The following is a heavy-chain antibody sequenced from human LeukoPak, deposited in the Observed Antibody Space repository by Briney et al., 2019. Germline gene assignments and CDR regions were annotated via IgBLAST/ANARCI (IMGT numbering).Heavy chain of an antibody. D-gene: IGHD6-13*01. Sequence: PGGSVRLSCAASGFAFNNYAMSWLRQAPGKRPEWVSGISATSRSSYYRDSVKGRFTISRDNSKNTLYLQMNNLRSEDTAIYYCAKDALKLVYGYFAPWGQGTQVTVSS. CDR3: AKDALKLVYGYFAP. V-gene: IGHV3-23*01. CDR1: GFAFNNYA. J-gene: IGHJ5*02. CDR2: ISATSRSS.